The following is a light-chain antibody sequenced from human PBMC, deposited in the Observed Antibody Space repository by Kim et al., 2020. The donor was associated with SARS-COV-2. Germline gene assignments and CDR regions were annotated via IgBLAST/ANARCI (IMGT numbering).Light chain of an antibody. CDR3: QQYGNSPFT. J-gene: IGKJ2*01. CDR1: QSVRPTY. V-gene: IGKV3-20*01. CDR2: GAS. Sequence: LSPGERVTLSCRASQSVRPTYLAWYQQKPGQAPRLLIYGASTRAAGIPDRFSGSGSGTDFTLTISKLEPEDFAVYYCQQYGNSPFTFGQGTKLEI.